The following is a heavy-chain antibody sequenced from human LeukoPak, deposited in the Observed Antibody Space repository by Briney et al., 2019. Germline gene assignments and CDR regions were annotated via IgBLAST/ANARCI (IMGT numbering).Heavy chain of an antibody. Sequence: GGSLRLSCAASGFPFSNYGMHWVRQAPGKGLEWVAVISADGIDKYYADSVKGRFTISRDNSKNTPYLQMSSLRPEDTAVYYCAKDKGREGDYWGQGNLVTVSS. CDR2: ISADGIDK. V-gene: IGHV3-30*18. CDR3: AKDKGREGDY. CDR1: GFPFSNYG. J-gene: IGHJ4*02.